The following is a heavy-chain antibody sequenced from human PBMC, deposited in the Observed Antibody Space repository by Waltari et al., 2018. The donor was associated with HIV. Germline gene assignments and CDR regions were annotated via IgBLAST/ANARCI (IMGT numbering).Heavy chain of an antibody. Sequence: QLQLQESGPGLVKPSETLSLTCTVSGGSISSSNYFWGWIRQPPGKGLECIGSIYHSGSTYYNPSLKSRVTISVDTSKSQFSLKRSSVTAADTAVYYCASTGYTYGLDYWGQGTLVTVSS. CDR2: IYHSGST. CDR3: ASTGYTYGLDY. V-gene: IGHV4-39*01. CDR1: GGSISSSNYF. D-gene: IGHD5-18*01. J-gene: IGHJ4*02.